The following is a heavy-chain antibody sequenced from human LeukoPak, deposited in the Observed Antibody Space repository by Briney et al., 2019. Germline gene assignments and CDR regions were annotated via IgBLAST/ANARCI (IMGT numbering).Heavy chain of an antibody. CDR1: GYTFTDYF. CDR3: ATDKKYDFWSGFSIDP. CDR2: VDPEDGET. J-gene: IGHJ5*02. Sequence: GASVKISCKASGYTFTDYFMHWVQQAPGKGLEWMGRVDPEDGETIYAEKFQGRVTITADTSTDTAYMELSSLRSEDTAVYYCATDKKYDFWSGFSIDPWGQGTLVTVSS. D-gene: IGHD3-3*01. V-gene: IGHV1-69-2*01.